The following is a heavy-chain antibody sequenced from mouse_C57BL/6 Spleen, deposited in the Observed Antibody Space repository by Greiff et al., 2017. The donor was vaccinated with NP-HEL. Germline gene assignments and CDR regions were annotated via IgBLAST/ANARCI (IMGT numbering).Heavy chain of an antibody. CDR1: GYTFTDYN. CDR3: ARTHYYGSSSYYAMDY. D-gene: IGHD1-1*01. Sequence: VQLQQSGPELVKPGASVKIPCKASGYTFTDYNMDWVKQSHGKSLEWIGDINPNNGGTIYNQKFKGKATLTVDKSSSTAYMELRSLTSDDTAVYYCARTHYYGSSSYYAMDYWGQGTSVTVSS. J-gene: IGHJ4*01. V-gene: IGHV1-18*01. CDR2: INPNNGGT.